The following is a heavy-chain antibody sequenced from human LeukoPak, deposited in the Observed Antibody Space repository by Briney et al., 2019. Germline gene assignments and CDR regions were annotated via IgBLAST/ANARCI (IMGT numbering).Heavy chain of an antibody. Sequence: ASVKVSCKASGYSFTSHYMHWVRQAPGQGLEWMGLINPRGTATRYAESFQGRLTLTRDLSTSTAYMELSRLRSDDTAVYYCARAQPDIVVVVAAHPWSDWFDPWGQGTLVTVSS. J-gene: IGHJ5*02. CDR2: INPRGTAT. D-gene: IGHD2-15*01. CDR1: GYSFTSHY. V-gene: IGHV1-46*01. CDR3: ARAQPDIVVVVAAHPWSDWFDP.